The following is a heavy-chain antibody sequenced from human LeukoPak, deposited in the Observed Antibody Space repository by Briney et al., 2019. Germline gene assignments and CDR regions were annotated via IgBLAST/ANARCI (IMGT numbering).Heavy chain of an antibody. D-gene: IGHD2-21*02. J-gene: IGHJ4*02. CDR1: GFTFSSYW. Sequence: GGSLRLSCAASGFTFSSYWMSWVRQAPGKGLEWVANIKQDGSEKYYVDSVKGRFTISRDNAKNSLYLQMNSLRAEDTAVYYCAGDPFVVVSAIYFDYGGQVTLVTVSS. V-gene: IGHV3-7*01. CDR2: IKQDGSEK. CDR3: AGDPFVVVSAIYFDY.